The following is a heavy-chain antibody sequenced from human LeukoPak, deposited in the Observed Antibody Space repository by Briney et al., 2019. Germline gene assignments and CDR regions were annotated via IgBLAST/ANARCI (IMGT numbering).Heavy chain of an antibody. J-gene: IGHJ5*02. CDR2: INANSGGT. V-gene: IGHV1-2*02. D-gene: IGHD4-17*01. Sequence: GASVKVSCKASGCSFTGYYMHWVRQAPGQGLEWMGWINANSGGTNYAQNFQGRVTMTRDTSISTAYMELSRLRSHDTAVYYCARGITTVTTGWFDPWGQGTLVTVSS. CDR3: ARGITTVTTGWFDP. CDR1: GCSFTGYY.